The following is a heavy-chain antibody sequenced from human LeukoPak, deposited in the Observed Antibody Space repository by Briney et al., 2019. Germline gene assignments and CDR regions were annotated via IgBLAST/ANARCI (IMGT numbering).Heavy chain of an antibody. Sequence: PGGSLRLSCAASGFTFISFAMSWVRQAPGKGLEWVSSISSSSSYIYYADSVKGRFTISRDNAKNSLYLQMNSLRAEDTAVYYCARDQCYGDYCGTFDYWGQGTLVTVSS. V-gene: IGHV3-21*01. D-gene: IGHD4-17*01. CDR2: ISSSSSYI. CDR1: GFTFISFA. CDR3: ARDQCYGDYCGTFDY. J-gene: IGHJ4*02.